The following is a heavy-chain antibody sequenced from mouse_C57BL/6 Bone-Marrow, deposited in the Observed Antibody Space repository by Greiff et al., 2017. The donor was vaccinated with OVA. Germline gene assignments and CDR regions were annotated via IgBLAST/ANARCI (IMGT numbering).Heavy chain of an antibody. V-gene: IGHV5-6*01. CDR3: SRAFYGCYWYFDV. CDR1: GFTFSSYG. CDR2: ISSGGSYT. D-gene: IGHD1-1*01. J-gene: IGHJ1*03. Sequence: EVHLVESGGDLVKPGGSLKLSCAASGFTFSSYGMSWVRQTPDKRLEWVATISSGGSYTYYPDSVKGRFTIYRDTAKNTLYLQMSCLKSEDTAMYSCSRAFYGCYWYFDVWGTGTTVTVSS.